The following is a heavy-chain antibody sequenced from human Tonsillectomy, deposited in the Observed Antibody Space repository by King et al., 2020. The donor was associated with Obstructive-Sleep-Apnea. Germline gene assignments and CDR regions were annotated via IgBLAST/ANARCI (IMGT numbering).Heavy chain of an antibody. CDR3: ATSGGISVASTFDY. V-gene: IGHV3-30-3*01. D-gene: IGHD6-19*01. CDR1: GFIFSSYA. J-gene: IGHJ4*02. Sequence: QVKLVESGGGVVQPGNSLRLSCAASGFIFSSYAMHWVRQAPGKGLEWVAVVSYDGNNKYYADSVKGRFTISRDNSKNTLYLQMNSLRVADTAVYYCATSGGISVASTFDYWGQGILVTVSS. CDR2: VSYDGNNK.